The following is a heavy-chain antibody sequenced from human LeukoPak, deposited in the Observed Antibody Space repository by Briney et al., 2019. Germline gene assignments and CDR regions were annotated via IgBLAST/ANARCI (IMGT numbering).Heavy chain of an antibody. D-gene: IGHD6-13*01. V-gene: IGHV4-39*01. CDR3: ARVAPSGYRSSWYVSYYYYYMDV. J-gene: IGHJ6*03. CDR1: GGSISSSSYY. Sequence: SETLSLTCTVSGGSISSSSYYWGWIRQPPGKGLEWIGSIYYSGSTYYNPSLKSRVTISVDTSKNQFSLKLSSVTAADTAVYYCARVAPSGYRSSWYVSYYYYYMDVWGKGTTVTISS. CDR2: IYYSGST.